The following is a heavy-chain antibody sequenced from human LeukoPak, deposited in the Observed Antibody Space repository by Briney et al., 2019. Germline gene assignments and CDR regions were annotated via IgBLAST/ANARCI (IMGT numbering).Heavy chain of an antibody. CDR2: IWYDGSNK. D-gene: IGHD2-21*02. CDR3: AKDLLAYCGGDCYSFDY. V-gene: IGHV3-33*06. CDR1: GFTFSNYG. Sequence: GRSLRLSCAASGFTFSNYGMHWVRQAPGKGLEWVAVIWYDGSNKYYADSVKGRFTISRDNSKNMLYLQMNSLRAEDTAVYYCAKDLLAYCGGDCYSFDYWGQGTLVTVSS. J-gene: IGHJ4*02.